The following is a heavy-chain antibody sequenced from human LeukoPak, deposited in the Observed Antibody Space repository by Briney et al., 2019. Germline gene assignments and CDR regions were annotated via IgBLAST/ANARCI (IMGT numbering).Heavy chain of an antibody. Sequence: ASVKVSCKSFGYTFTDNYIQWVRQAPGQGLEWMGWIHPNRGDANYGQKFQGRVTMTRDTSISTAYLELSRLTSDDTAVYYCARETSESFETWGQGTLVTVSS. CDR3: ARETSESFET. CDR1: GYTFTDNY. V-gene: IGHV1-2*02. D-gene: IGHD1-26*01. J-gene: IGHJ5*02. CDR2: IHPNRGDA.